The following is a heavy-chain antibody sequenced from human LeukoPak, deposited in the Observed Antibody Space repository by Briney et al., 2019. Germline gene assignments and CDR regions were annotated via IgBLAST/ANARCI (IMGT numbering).Heavy chain of an antibody. CDR1: GYTFTSYY. V-gene: IGHV1-2*02. D-gene: IGHD6-13*01. J-gene: IGHJ5*02. CDR3: ARGSRPGIAAAGTVDP. CDR2: INPNSGGT. Sequence: ASVKVSCKASGYTFTSYYMNWVRQAPGQGLEWMGWINPNSGGTNYAQKFQGRVTMTRDTSISTAYMELSRLRSDDTAVYYCARGSRPGIAAAGTVDPWGQGTLVTVSS.